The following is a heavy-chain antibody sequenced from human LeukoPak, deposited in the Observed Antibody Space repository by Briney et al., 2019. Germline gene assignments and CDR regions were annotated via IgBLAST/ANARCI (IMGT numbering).Heavy chain of an antibody. CDR1: GFSLSSYA. J-gene: IGHJ4*02. Sequence: QSGGSLRLSCAASGFSLSSYAMSWVRQAPGKGLEWVSAISSSDDGTYHAGSVRGRFTISRDSSKNTLYLQMNNLRTEDAAIYYCAKAPVTSCRRAFCYPLDSWGQGTLVTVSS. V-gene: IGHV3-23*01. CDR3: AKAPVTSCRRAFCYPLDS. D-gene: IGHD2-15*01. CDR2: ISSSDDGT.